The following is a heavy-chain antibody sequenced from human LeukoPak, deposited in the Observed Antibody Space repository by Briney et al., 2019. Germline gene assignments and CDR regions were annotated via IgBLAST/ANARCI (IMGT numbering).Heavy chain of an antibody. Sequence: GASVKVSCKASGYTFTSYGISWLRQAPGQGLEWMGWISAYNGNTSYAQKLQGRVTMTTDTSTSTAYMELRSLRSDDTAVYYCARDFFALPDYYDSSGYYPGSMDVWGKGTTVTVSS. D-gene: IGHD3-22*01. CDR2: ISAYNGNT. CDR1: GYTFTSYG. CDR3: ARDFFALPDYYDSSGYYPGSMDV. J-gene: IGHJ6*03. V-gene: IGHV1-18*01.